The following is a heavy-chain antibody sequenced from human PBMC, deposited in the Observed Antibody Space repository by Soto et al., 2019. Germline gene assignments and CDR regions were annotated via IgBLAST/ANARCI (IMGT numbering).Heavy chain of an antibody. V-gene: IGHV1-18*01. J-gene: IGHJ4*02. CDR3: ARVPPIAAAGTSHFDY. Sequence: ASVKVSCKASGYTFTIYGISCVRQSPVQGLEWMGWISAYNGNTNYAQKLQGRVTMTTDTSTSTAYMELRSLRSDDTAVYYCARVPPIAAAGTSHFDYWGQGTLVTVSS. CDR1: GYTFTIYG. D-gene: IGHD6-13*01. CDR2: ISAYNGNT.